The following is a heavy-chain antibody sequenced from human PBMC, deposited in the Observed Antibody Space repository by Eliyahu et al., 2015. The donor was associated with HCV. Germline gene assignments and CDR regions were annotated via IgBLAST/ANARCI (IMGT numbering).Heavy chain of an antibody. CDR3: VRRGYIYGHVDY. CDR1: GGSISSGDYY. Sequence: QVQLQESGPGLVQPSQTLSLTCTVSGGSISSGDYYWGWIRQPPGKGLEWIGHIYYRGLTYYNPSLQSRATISVDTSKSQFSLKLSSVTAADTAVYYCVRRGYIYGHVDYWGQGTLVTVSS. CDR2: IYYRGLT. V-gene: IGHV4-30-4*01. J-gene: IGHJ4*02. D-gene: IGHD5-18*01.